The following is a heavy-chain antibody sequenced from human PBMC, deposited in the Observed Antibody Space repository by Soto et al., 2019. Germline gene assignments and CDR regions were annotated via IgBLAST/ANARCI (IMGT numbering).Heavy chain of an antibody. Sequence: EVQLVESGGGLVKPGGSLRLSCAASGFTFSNVWMNWVRQAPGTGLEWVGRIKSKTDGGTTDYAAPVKGRFTISRDDSKNPLYLQMNSLKTEDTAVYYCTPLALKYSSGWYEFSDWGQGTLVTVSS. CDR3: TPLALKYSSGWYEFSD. V-gene: IGHV3-15*07. D-gene: IGHD6-19*01. CDR2: IKSKTDGGTT. CDR1: GFTFSNVW. J-gene: IGHJ4*02.